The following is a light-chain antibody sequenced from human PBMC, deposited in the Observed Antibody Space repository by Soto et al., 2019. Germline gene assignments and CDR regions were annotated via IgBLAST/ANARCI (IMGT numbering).Light chain of an antibody. CDR1: SSDVGGYTY. J-gene: IGLJ1*01. V-gene: IGLV2-14*01. CDR3: TSYTSSSTPYV. Sequence: QSALTQPASVPGSPGQSMTISCAGTSSDVGGYTYVSWYQQHPGKAPKLMIYDVSNRPSGVSNRFSGSKSGNTASLTISGLQAEDEADYYCTSYTSSSTPYVFGGGTKVTVL. CDR2: DVS.